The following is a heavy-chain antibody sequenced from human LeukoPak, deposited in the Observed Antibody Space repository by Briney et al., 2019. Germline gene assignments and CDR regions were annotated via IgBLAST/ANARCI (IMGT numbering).Heavy chain of an antibody. V-gene: IGHV3-30*03. Sequence: GRSLRLSCVVSGFTFSSYGFHWVRQAPGKGLEWVAGISYDGSNEFYADSVKGRFTISRDNPKNTVYLQMNSLRAEDTAVYYCARGVEMATTSIDYWGQGTLVTVSS. CDR1: GFTFSSYG. CDR2: ISYDGSNE. J-gene: IGHJ4*02. D-gene: IGHD5-24*01. CDR3: ARGVEMATTSIDY.